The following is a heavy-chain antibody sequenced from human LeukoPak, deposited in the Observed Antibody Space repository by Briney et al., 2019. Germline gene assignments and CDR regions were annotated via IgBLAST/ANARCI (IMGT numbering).Heavy chain of an antibody. CDR2: ISGSGGST. CDR1: GFTFSSYA. J-gene: IGHJ6*02. D-gene: IGHD2-2*01. Sequence: GGSLRLSCAASGFTFSSYAMSWVRQAPGKGLEWVSAISGSGGSTYYADSVKGRFTISRDNSKNTLYLQMSSLRAEDTAVYYCAKSEYCSSTSCYRSYYYGMDVWGQGTTVTVSS. V-gene: IGHV3-23*01. CDR3: AKSEYCSSTSCYRSYYYGMDV.